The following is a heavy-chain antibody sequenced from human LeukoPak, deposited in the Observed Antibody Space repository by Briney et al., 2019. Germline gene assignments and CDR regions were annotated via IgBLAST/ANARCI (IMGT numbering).Heavy chain of an antibody. D-gene: IGHD2-15*01. CDR3: ARGPPDCSGGSCYPNYYYYGMDV. CDR1: GGTFSSYA. V-gene: IGHV1-69*13. CDR2: IIPIFGTA. Sequence: ASVKVSCKASGGTFSSYAISWVRQAPGQGLEWMGGIIPIFGTANYAQKFRGRVTITADESTSTAYMELSSLRSEDTAVYYCARGPPDCSGGSCYPNYYYYGMDVWGQGTTVTVSS. J-gene: IGHJ6*02.